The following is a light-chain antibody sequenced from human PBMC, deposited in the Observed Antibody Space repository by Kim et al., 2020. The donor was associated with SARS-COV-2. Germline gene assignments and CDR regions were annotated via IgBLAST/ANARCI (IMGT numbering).Light chain of an antibody. CDR2: DVS. Sequence: GQSITISCTGTSSDVSGYNYVSWYQQHPGKAPKLMIYDVSNRPSGVSNRFSGSKSDNTASLTISGLQAEDEADYYCSSYTSSSTVVFGGGTQLTVL. CDR1: SSDVSGYNY. J-gene: IGLJ2*01. CDR3: SSYTSSSTVV. V-gene: IGLV2-14*03.